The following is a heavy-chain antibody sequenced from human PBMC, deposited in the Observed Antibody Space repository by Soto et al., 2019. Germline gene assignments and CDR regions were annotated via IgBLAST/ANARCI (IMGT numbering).Heavy chain of an antibody. CDR1: GFSLSTSGVG. D-gene: IGHD7-27*01. CDR2: IYWDDDK. V-gene: IGHV2-5*02. J-gene: IGHJ4*02. CDR3: AHSLIPNWGSRGAFDY. Sequence: QITLKESGPTLVKPTQTLTLTCTLSGFSLSTSGVGVGWIRQPPGKALEWLALIYWDDDKRYSPSLKSRLTIPKDTSKNQVVLTMTNMDPVDTATYYCAHSLIPNWGSRGAFDYWGQGTLVTVSS.